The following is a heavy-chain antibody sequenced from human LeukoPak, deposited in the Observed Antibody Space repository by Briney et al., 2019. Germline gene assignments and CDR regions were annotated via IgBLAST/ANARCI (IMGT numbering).Heavy chain of an antibody. CDR2: ISSSSSYI. CDR3: ARDLPSYSSGWDAIDY. J-gene: IGHJ4*02. V-gene: IGHV3-21*01. CDR1: GFTFSSYS. D-gene: IGHD6-19*01. Sequence: PGGSLRLSCAASGFTFSSYSMNWVRQAPGKGLEWVSSISSSSSYIYYADSVKGRFTISRDNAKNTLYLQMNSLRAEDTAVYYCARDLPSYSSGWDAIDYWGQGTLVTVSS.